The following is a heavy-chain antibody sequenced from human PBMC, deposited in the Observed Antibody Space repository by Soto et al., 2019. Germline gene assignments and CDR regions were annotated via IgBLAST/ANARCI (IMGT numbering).Heavy chain of an antibody. D-gene: IGHD1-26*01. J-gene: IGHJ4*02. CDR2: VRSDGDTT. CDR1: GFIFGNFR. CDR3: AKGKGVGATPDGANC. Sequence: EVQVLESGGGLVQPGGSLRLSCAASGFIFGNFRMNWVRQAPGKGLEWVSGVRSDGDTTYNEESVEGRFTVLRDTSRNTDYLQMNNLRAEDTAIYYCAKGKGVGATPDGANCWGQGTLVTVSS. V-gene: IGHV3-23*01.